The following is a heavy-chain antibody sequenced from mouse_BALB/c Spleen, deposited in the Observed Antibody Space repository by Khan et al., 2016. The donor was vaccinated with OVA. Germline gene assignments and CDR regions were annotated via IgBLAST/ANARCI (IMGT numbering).Heavy chain of an antibody. CDR3: ARRTTEYALAY. J-gene: IGHJ4*01. D-gene: IGHD2-14*01. CDR2: INPRSG. CDR1: GYTFTSHT. Sequence: QIQLVQSGAELARPGASVKMSCKASGYTFTSHTMHWIKQRPGQGLEWIGYINPRSGYNQKLNDKATLTADISSSTAYMQLSSLTSEDSAVYYCARRTTEYALAYWGQGTSVTVSA. V-gene: IGHV1-4*01.